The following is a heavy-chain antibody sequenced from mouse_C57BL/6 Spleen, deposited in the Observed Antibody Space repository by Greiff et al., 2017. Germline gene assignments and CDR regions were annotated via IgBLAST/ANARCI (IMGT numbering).Heavy chain of an antibody. CDR1: GYTFTSYW. CDR2: IYPSDSET. J-gene: IGHJ3*01. CDR3: ARVGYDYDRAWFAY. Sequence: QVQLQQPGAELVRPGSSVKLSCKASGYTFTSYWMDWVKQRPGQGLEWIGNIYPSDSETHYNQKFKDKATLTVDKSSSTAYMQLSSLTSEDSAVYYCARVGYDYDRAWFAYWGQGTLVTVSA. V-gene: IGHV1-61*01. D-gene: IGHD2-4*01.